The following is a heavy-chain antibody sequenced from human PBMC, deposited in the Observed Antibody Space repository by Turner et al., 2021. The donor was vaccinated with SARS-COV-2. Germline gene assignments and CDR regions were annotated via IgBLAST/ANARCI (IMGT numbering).Heavy chain of an antibody. D-gene: IGHD3-3*01. CDR2: VGKTGLTT. CDR3: EKTSSGMVDYFDS. CDR1: GFRFSSFA. Sequence: DAHLMESGGKLVLPGETLTLSFAATGFRFSSFALSWVRQGQGKGLEWGENVGKTGLTTEYAESVRGRLTISRDNTNGTLCLLRGSLKVEDTAGYFCEKTSSGMVDYFDSWGQGTPVTVSS. V-gene: IGHV3-23*01. J-gene: IGHJ4*02.